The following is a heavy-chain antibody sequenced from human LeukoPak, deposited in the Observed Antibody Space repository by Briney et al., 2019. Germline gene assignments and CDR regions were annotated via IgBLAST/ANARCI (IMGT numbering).Heavy chain of an antibody. CDR2: INNDGSST. CDR3: ATFPPPLAATGTSVHSD. V-gene: IGHV3-74*01. Sequence: PGGPLRLSCAASGYTFSRYWMHWVRQAPGKGLVWFSRINNDGSSTDYADSVKGRFTISRDNAKITLYLHMSSLRAEDTAVYYCATFPPPLAATGTSVHSDWGQGTLVTVSS. D-gene: IGHD6-13*01. CDR1: GYTFSRYW. J-gene: IGHJ4*02.